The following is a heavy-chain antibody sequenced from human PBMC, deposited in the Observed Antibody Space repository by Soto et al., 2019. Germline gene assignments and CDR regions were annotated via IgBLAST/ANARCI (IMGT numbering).Heavy chain of an antibody. Sequence: GGSLRLSCAASGFTFSSYSMNWVRQAPGKGLEWVSVISYDGSNKYYADSVKGRFTISRDNSKNTLYLQMNSLRAEDTAVYYCARAVNDFWSGLVYYYYGMDVWGQGTTVTVSS. D-gene: IGHD3-3*01. J-gene: IGHJ6*02. CDR2: ISYDGSNK. V-gene: IGHV3-30*03. CDR1: GFTFSSYS. CDR3: ARAVNDFWSGLVYYYYGMDV.